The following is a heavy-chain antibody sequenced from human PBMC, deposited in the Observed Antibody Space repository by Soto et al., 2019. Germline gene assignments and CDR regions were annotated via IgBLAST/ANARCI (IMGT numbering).Heavy chain of an antibody. Sequence: GGSLRLSCAASGFTFNGYAMNWVRQSPGKGLEWVSAISHSGGSTYYADSVKGRFTISRDNSKNTLYLQMNGLSAEDTGLYYCAKDGHYYYGMDVWGQGTTVTVSS. J-gene: IGHJ6*02. V-gene: IGHV3-23*01. CDR3: AKDGHYYYGMDV. CDR1: GFTFNGYA. CDR2: ISHSGGST.